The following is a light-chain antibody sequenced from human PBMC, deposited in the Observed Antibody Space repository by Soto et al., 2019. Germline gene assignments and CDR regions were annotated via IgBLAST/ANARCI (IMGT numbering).Light chain of an antibody. CDR3: QQYDSSPWT. J-gene: IGKJ1*01. V-gene: IGKV3-20*01. CDR1: QSVSSSF. CDR2: GAS. Sequence: EIVLTQSPGTLSLSPGERATLSCRASQSVSSSFLAWYQQKPGQAPRLLIYGASSRATGIPDRFSGSGSGKDFTLTISSLEPEDFAVYYCQQYDSSPWTFGQGTQVEIK.